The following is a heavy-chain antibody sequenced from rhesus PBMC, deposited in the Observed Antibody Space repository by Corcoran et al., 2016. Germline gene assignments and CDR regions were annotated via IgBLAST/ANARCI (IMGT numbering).Heavy chain of an antibody. Sequence: EVQLVESGGGLAKPGGSLRLSCAASGFSFRYYSMRLVRQAPGKGLEWISGSNSAGGSTYYADSVKGRFTISRENAKNTLYLQMDSLRAEDTAVYYCAKDLYTSGGWSLDYWGQGVLVTVSS. CDR3: AKDLYTSGGWSLDY. CDR2: SNSAGGST. V-gene: IGHV3S18*01. J-gene: IGHJ4*01. CDR1: GFSFRYYS. D-gene: IGHD6-37*01.